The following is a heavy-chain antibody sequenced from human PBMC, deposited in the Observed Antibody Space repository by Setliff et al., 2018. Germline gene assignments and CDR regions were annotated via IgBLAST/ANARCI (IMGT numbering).Heavy chain of an antibody. CDR3: VKWDSKYVSGSHYMDV. Sequence: GGSLRLSCATSGFTFSSYAMSWVRQAPGKGLEWVSAMSASGTSTYHADSVKGRFTISRDNSKNTLYLQVNTLRPEDTAVYYCVKWDSKYVSGSHYMDVWGKGTTVTVSS. D-gene: IGHD3-16*01. CDR1: GFTFSSYA. V-gene: IGHV3-23*01. J-gene: IGHJ6*03. CDR2: MSASGTST.